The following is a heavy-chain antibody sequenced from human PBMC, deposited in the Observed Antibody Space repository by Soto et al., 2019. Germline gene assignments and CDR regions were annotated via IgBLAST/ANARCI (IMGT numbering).Heavy chain of an antibody. D-gene: IGHD3-3*01. CDR1: GYTFTSYD. V-gene: IGHV1-8*01. J-gene: IGHJ3*02. CDR3: ARGLRLITIFGVVISRGAFDI. Sequence: ASVKVSCKASGYTFTSYDINWVRQATGQGLEWMGWMNPNSGNTGYAQKFQGRVTMTRNTSISTAYMELSSLGSEDTAVYYCARGLRLITIFGVVISRGAFDIWGQGTMVTVSS. CDR2: MNPNSGNT.